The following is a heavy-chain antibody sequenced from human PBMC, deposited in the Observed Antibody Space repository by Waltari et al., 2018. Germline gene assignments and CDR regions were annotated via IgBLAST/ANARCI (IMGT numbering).Heavy chain of an antibody. CDR2: IYSGGST. V-gene: IGHV3-53*02. CDR3: ARLAAADWVYYYYGMDV. D-gene: IGHD6-13*01. CDR1: GFTVSSNY. Sequence: EVQLVETGGGLIQPGGSLRLPCAASGFTVSSNYMSWVRQAPGKGLGWVSVIYSGGSTYYADSVKGRFTISRDNSKNTLYLQMNSLRAEDTAVYYCARLAAADWVYYYYGMDVWGQGTTVTVSS. J-gene: IGHJ6*02.